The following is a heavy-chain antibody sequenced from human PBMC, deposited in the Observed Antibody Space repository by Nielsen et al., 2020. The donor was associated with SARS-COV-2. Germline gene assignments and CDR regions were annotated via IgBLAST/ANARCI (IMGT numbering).Heavy chain of an antibody. CDR2: MWYHGGDE. V-gene: IGHV3-33*08. J-gene: IGHJ5*02. Sequence: GESLKISCAASGFTFNNYHMSWVRQPPGKGLEWVAHMWYHGGDENYADSVRGRFTISRDLSKNTVYLQMSSLRVEDTAVYYCARDLTFGAYWFDPWSQGTLVTVSS. CDR1: GFTFNNYH. D-gene: IGHD3/OR15-3a*01. CDR3: ARDLTFGAYWFDP.